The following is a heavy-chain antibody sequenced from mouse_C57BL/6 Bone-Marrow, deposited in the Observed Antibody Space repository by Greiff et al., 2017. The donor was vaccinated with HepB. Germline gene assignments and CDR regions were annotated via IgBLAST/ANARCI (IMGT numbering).Heavy chain of an antibody. J-gene: IGHJ2*01. Sequence: EVKVVESGGGLVQPGGSMKLSCVASGFTFSNYWMNWVRQSPEKGLEWVAQIRLKSDNYATHYAESVKGRFTISRDDSKSSVYLQMNNLRAEDTGIYYCTAGANFYFDYWGQGTTLTVSS. D-gene: IGHD4-1*01. V-gene: IGHV6-3*01. CDR3: TAGANFYFDY. CDR1: GFTFSNYW. CDR2: IRLKSDNYAT.